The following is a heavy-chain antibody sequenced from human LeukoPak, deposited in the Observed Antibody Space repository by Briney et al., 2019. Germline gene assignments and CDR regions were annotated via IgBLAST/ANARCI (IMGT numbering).Heavy chain of an antibody. J-gene: IGHJ4*02. V-gene: IGHV4-59*05. D-gene: IGHD2-2*01. CDR3: ASLGSYCSSTSCYSYY. Sequence: SETLSLTCTVSGGSISSYYWSWIRQPPGKGLEWIGSIYYSGSTYYNPSLKSRVTISVDTSKNQFSLKLSSVTAADTAVYYCASLGSYCSSTSCYSYYWGQGTLVTVSS. CDR1: GGSISSYY. CDR2: IYYSGST.